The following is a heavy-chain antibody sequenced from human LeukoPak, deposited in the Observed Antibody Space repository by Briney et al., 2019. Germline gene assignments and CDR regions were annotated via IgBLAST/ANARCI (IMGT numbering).Heavy chain of an antibody. CDR3: ARAQTYGDSRLLLDY. J-gene: IGHJ4*02. Sequence: GGSLRLSCAASRFTFSSYSMNWVRQAPGKGLEWVSGINWNGGSTGYTDSVEGRFTIFRDNAKNSQYLQMNSLRVEDTALYYCARAQTYGDSRLLLDYWGQGTLVTVSS. CDR1: RFTFSSYS. D-gene: IGHD4-17*01. V-gene: IGHV3-20*04. CDR2: INWNGGST.